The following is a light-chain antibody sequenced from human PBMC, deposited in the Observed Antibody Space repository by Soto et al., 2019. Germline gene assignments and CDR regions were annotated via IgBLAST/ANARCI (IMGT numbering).Light chain of an antibody. Sequence: EIVLTQSPGTLSLSPGERATLSCRASQSVSSSSLAWYQQRRGQAPRLLIHGASSRATGIPDRFSCSGSGTDFTLTISRLEPEDFAVYYCQQYGSSPRTFGQGTKVDIK. CDR2: GAS. J-gene: IGKJ1*01. V-gene: IGKV3-20*01. CDR1: QSVSSSS. CDR3: QQYGSSPRT.